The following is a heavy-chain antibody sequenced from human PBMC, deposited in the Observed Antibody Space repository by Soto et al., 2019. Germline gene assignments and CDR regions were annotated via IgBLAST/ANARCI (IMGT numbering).Heavy chain of an antibody. CDR2: VDGSGGDT. Sequence: AGGSLRLSCAAPGFTFSSHAMGWLRQAPGAGPEWVAFVDGSGGDTSYADSVKGRFTISRDNSDNSLFLHMNSLRAEDTGRYFCAKEIFAAAYAATSAFDLWGQGTLVTVSS. V-gene: IGHV3-23*01. J-gene: IGHJ4*02. CDR1: GFTFSSHA. CDR3: AKEIFAAAYAATSAFDL. D-gene: IGHD2-8*01.